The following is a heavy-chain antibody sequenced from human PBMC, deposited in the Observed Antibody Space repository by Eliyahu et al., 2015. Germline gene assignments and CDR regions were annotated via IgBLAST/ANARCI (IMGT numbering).Heavy chain of an antibody. CDR3: ASGGSYLDY. V-gene: IGHV3-21*01. Sequence: EVQLVESGGGXVKPGGSLXLSCXAXGFTFSSXXMNWVRQAPGKGLEWVSSISSSSSYIYYADSVKGRFTISRDNAKNSLYLQMNSLRAEDTAVYYCASGGSYLDYWGQGTLVTVSS. CDR2: ISSSSSYI. CDR1: GFTFSSXX. J-gene: IGHJ4*02. D-gene: IGHD1-26*01.